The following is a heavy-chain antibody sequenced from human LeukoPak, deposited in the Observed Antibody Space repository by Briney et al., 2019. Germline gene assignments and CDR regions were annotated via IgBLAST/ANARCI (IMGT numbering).Heavy chain of an antibody. V-gene: IGHV4-39*07. CDR2: IYYSGST. CDR3: ARGYYYDSSGYYVHDAFDI. CDR1: GGSISSSSYY. Sequence: SETLSLTCTVSGGSISSSSYYWGWIRQPPGKGLEWIGSIYYSGSTYYNPSLKSRVTISVDTSKNQFSLKLSSATAADTAVYYCARGYYYDSSGYYVHDAFDIWGQGTMVTVSS. J-gene: IGHJ3*02. D-gene: IGHD3-22*01.